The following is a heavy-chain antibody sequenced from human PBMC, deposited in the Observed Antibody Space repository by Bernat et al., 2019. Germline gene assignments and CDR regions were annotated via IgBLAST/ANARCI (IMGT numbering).Heavy chain of an antibody. CDR3: ARVLCPGYCTGGVCYKGGWYFDL. D-gene: IGHD2-8*02. CDR1: GYTFTSYA. CDR2: INAGNGNT. V-gene: IGHV1-3*01. Sequence: QVQLVQSGAEVKKPGASVKVSCKASGYTFTSYAMHWVRQAPGQRLEWMGWINAGNGNTKYSQKFQGRVTITRDTSASTAYMELSSLRSEDTAVYYCARVLCPGYCTGGVCYKGGWYFDLCVHGTLVTLYS. J-gene: IGHJ2*01.